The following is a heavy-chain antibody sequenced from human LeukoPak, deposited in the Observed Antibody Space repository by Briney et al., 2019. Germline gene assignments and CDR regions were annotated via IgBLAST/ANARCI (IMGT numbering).Heavy chain of an antibody. CDR1: GGSISSSSYY. CDR3: ARDKALGDIVATIGDY. V-gene: IGHV4-39*07. D-gene: IGHD5-12*01. CDR2: IYYSGST. J-gene: IGHJ4*02. Sequence: PSETLSLTCTVSGGSISSSSYYWGWIRQPPGKGLEWIGSIYYSGSTYYNPSLKSRGTISVDTSKNQFSLKLSSVTAADTAVYYCARDKALGDIVATIGDYWGQGTLVTVSS.